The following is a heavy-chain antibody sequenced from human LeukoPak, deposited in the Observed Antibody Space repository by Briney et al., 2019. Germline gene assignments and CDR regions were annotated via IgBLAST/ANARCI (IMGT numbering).Heavy chain of an antibody. CDR1: GASISTYY. J-gene: IGHJ4*02. Sequence: PSETLSLTCTVSGASISTYYWSWIRQPAGKGLEWIGRIFASGSTNYNPSPKSRIAMSVDTSKNQFSLNLTSVTAADTAMYYCVQDGPLRSDYWGQGTLVTVSS. D-gene: IGHD5/OR15-5a*01. V-gene: IGHV4-4*07. CDR3: VQDGPLRSDY. CDR2: IFASGST.